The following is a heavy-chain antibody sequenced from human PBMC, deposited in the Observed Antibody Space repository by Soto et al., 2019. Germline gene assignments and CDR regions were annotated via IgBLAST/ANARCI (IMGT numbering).Heavy chain of an antibody. V-gene: IGHV3-23*01. Sequence: PGGSLRLSCAASGFTFSSYAMSWVRQAPGKGLEWVSRISDTGGSTYYADSVKGRFTISRDSSKNTLYLQMNSLRADDTAIYYCANVGELAVGGFDYWGQGTLVTVSS. CDR2: ISDTGGST. J-gene: IGHJ4*02. CDR3: ANVGELAVGGFDY. D-gene: IGHD2-15*01. CDR1: GFTFSSYA.